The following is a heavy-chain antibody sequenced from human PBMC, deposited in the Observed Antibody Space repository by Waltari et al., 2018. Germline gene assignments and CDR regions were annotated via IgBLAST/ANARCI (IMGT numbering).Heavy chain of an antibody. CDR2: IKQDGSEK. V-gene: IGHV3-7*01. CDR1: GFTFSSYW. CDR3: ARLYNTGWYGIDY. D-gene: IGHD6-19*01. Sequence: EVQLVESGGGLVQPGGSLRLSCAASGFTFSSYWMSWFRQAPGKGLEWVANIKQDGSEKYSVDSVKGRFTISRDNAKNSLSLQMNSLRAEDTAVYFCARLYNTGWYGIDYWGQGTLVTVSS. J-gene: IGHJ4*02.